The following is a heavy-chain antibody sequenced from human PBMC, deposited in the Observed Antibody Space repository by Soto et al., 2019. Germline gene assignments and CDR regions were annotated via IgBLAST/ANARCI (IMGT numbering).Heavy chain of an antibody. Sequence: QGQLVQAGAEVKKPGASVKVSCKASGYTFTGYYMHWVRQAPGQGREWRGWINPNSGGTNNAQKYKGWVTMTRDTSISTAYKELSRLRSDDTAVYYGARGEGCPRWGSIDSGGQGPLVTVSS. CDR3: ARGEGCPRWGSIDS. CDR1: GYTFTGYY. J-gene: IGHJ5*01. V-gene: IGHV1-2*04. CDR2: INPNSGGT. D-gene: IGHD1-26*01.